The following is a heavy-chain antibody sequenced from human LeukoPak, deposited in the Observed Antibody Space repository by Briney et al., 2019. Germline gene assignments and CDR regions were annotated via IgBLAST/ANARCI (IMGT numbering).Heavy chain of an antibody. CDR3: ARDKWIQLWLPDY. CDR1: GYTFTSYG. D-gene: IGHD5-18*01. Sequence: ASVTVSFKASGYTFTSYGISWVRQAPGQGLEWMGWISAYNGNTNYAQKLQGRVTMTTDTSTSTAYMELRSLGSDDTAVYYCARDKWIQLWLPDYWGQGTLVTVSS. CDR2: ISAYNGNT. V-gene: IGHV1-18*01. J-gene: IGHJ4*02.